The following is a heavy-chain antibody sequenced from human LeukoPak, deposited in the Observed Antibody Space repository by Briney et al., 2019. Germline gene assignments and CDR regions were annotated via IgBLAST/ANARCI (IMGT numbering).Heavy chain of an antibody. CDR2: IYFSGST. Sequence: SETLSLTCTVSGGSISSNNYYWGWIRQPPGRGLEWIGSIYFSGSTYYNPSLKSRVTISVDTSKNQFSLRLSSVTAADTAVYYCRGYSNGFRFDYWGQGTLVTVSS. CDR1: GGSISSNNYY. J-gene: IGHJ4*02. D-gene: IGHD5-18*01. CDR3: RGYSNGFRFDY. V-gene: IGHV4-39*01.